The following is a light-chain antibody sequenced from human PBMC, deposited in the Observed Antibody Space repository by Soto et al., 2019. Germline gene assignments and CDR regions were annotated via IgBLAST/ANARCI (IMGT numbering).Light chain of an antibody. Sequence: EIVLTQSPATLSLPPGERATLSCRASQSVSIYLAWYQQKPGQAPRLLIYDASNRATGIPARFSGSGSGTEVTLTISSLEPEDFAVYYCQQRSNWLITFGQGTRLEIK. CDR1: QSVSIY. CDR2: DAS. J-gene: IGKJ5*01. V-gene: IGKV3-11*01. CDR3: QQRSNWLIT.